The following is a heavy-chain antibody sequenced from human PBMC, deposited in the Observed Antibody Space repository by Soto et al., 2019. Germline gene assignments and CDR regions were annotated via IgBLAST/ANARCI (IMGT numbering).Heavy chain of an antibody. CDR1: GGSFSSYY. V-gene: IGHV4-59*12. CDR3: ARLPGPAANRRHNYYYYMDV. CDR2: INYSGST. J-gene: IGHJ6*03. Sequence: SETLSLTCAVSGGSFSSYYWSWIRQPPGKGLEWIGDINYSGSTNYNPSLKSRVTISVDTSKNQFSLKLSSVTAADTAVYYCARLPGPAANRRHNYYYYMDVWGKGTTVTVSS. D-gene: IGHD2-2*01.